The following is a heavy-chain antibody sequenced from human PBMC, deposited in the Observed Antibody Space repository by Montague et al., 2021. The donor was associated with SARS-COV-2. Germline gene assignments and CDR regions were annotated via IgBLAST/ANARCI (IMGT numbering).Heavy chain of an antibody. CDR2: IYYSGST. Sequence: SETLSLTCTVSGGSISSYYWSWIRQPPGKGLEWIGYIYYSGSTSYNPSLKSRVTISVDTSKNQFSLKLSSVTAADTAVYYCARYGSGKYHADYSGSYHLDYWGQGTLVTVSS. J-gene: IGHJ4*02. CDR1: GGSISSYY. CDR3: ARYGSGKYHADYSGSYHLDY. V-gene: IGHV4-59*01. D-gene: IGHD1-26*01.